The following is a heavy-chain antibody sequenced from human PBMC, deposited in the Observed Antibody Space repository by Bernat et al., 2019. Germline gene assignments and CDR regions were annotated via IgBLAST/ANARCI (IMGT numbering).Heavy chain of an antibody. V-gene: IGHV1-2*02. J-gene: IGHJ3*01. Sequence: QVQVVQSGAEVKKPGASVKVSCKASGYIFTGYYMHLVRQAPGQGLEWMGWINPNSGGIKYAQKFQGRVTMTRDTSISTAYMELSRLRSDDTAVYYCARGPAGYYDSSDYYLGAFDVWGQGTMVTVSS. D-gene: IGHD3-22*01. CDR1: GYIFTGYY. CDR2: INPNSGGI. CDR3: ARGPAGYYDSSDYYLGAFDV.